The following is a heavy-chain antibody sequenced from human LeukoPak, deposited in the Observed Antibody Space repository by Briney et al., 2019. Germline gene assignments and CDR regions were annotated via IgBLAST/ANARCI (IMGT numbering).Heavy chain of an antibody. Sequence: SETLSLTCAVYGGSFSGYYWSWIRQPPGKGLEWIGEINHSGSTNYNPSLKSRVTISVDTSKNQFSLKLSSVTAADTAVYYCARLGLGELSFDYWGQGTLVTVSS. D-gene: IGHD3-16*02. J-gene: IGHJ4*02. CDR2: INHSGST. CDR3: ARLGLGELSFDY. V-gene: IGHV4-34*01. CDR1: GGSFSGYY.